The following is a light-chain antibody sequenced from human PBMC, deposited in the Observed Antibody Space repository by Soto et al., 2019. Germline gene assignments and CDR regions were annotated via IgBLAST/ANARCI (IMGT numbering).Light chain of an antibody. V-gene: IGLV8-61*01. CDR1: SGSVSTNNY. J-gene: IGLJ3*02. CDR3: VLYMGGGIRV. Sequence: QAVVTQEPSFSVSPGGTVTLTCGLSSGSVSTNNYPSWYQQTPGQAPRTLIYSTNTRSSGVPDRFSGSILGSKAALTITGAQADDESDYYCVLYMGGGIRVFGGGTKLTVL. CDR2: STN.